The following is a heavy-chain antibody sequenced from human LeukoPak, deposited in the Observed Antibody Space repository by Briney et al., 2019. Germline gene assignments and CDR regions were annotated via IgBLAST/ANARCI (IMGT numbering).Heavy chain of an antibody. J-gene: IGHJ4*02. Sequence: GRSLRLSCAASGFTFDDYAMHWVRQAPGKGLEWVLGISWNSGSIGYADSVKGRFTISRDNAKNSLYLQMNSLRAEDTAVYYCVSFYETYWGRGTLVTVSS. CDR3: VSFYETY. D-gene: IGHD2/OR15-2a*01. V-gene: IGHV3-9*01. CDR2: ISWNSGSI. CDR1: GFTFDDYA.